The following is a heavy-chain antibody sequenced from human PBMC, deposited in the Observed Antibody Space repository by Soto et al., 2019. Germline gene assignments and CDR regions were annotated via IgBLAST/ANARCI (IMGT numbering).Heavy chain of an antibody. CDR2: IYFRGNT. CDR3: AREGDGRYYYYGMDV. J-gene: IGHJ6*02. Sequence: SETLSLTCSVSGDSISRIDYYWTWIRQHPEKGLEWIGNIYFRGNTYYSPSLESRLTISVDTSKNQFSLKLSSVTAADTAVYYCAREGDGRYYYYGMDVWGQGTTVTVSS. D-gene: IGHD3-10*01. V-gene: IGHV4-31*03. CDR1: GDSISRIDYY.